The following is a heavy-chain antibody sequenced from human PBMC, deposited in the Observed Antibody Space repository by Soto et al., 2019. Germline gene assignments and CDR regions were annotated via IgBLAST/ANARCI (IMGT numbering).Heavy chain of an antibody. D-gene: IGHD1-1*01. V-gene: IGHV3-30-3*01. CDR3: ASSSPSDVNWNRFDY. CDR1: GFNFNNYA. CDR2: ISPDGSNE. J-gene: IGHJ4*02. Sequence: PGGSLRLSCAASGFNFNNYAMHWVRQAPGKGLEWVAIISPDGSNENYADSVKGRFTISRDNAKNSLYLQMNSLRDEDTAVYYCASSSPSDVNWNRFDYWGQGTLVTVSS.